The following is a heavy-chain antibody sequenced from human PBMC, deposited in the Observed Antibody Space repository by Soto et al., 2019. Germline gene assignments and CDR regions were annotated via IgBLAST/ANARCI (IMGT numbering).Heavy chain of an antibody. CDR1: GGSISSGDYY. J-gene: IGHJ5*02. V-gene: IGHV4-30-4*01. CDR3: ARGGYYYDSRSNWFDP. Sequence: PSETLSLTCTVSGGSISSGDYYWSWIRQPPGKGLEWIGYIYYSGSTYYNPSLKSRVTISVDTSKNQFSLKLSSVTAADTAVYYCARGGYYYDSRSNWFDPWSQGTLVTVSS. CDR2: IYYSGST. D-gene: IGHD3-22*01.